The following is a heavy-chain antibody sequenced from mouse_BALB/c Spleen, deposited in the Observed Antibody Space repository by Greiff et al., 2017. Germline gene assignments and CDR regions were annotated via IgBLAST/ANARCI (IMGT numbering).Heavy chain of an antibody. CDR3: ARNRAITTEGFAY. Sequence: VKVVESGPGLVAPSQSLSITCTVSGFSLSRYSVHWVRQPPGKGLEWLGMIWGGGSTDYNSALKSRLSISKDNSKSQVFLKMNSLQTDDTAMYYCARNRAITTEGFAYWGQGTLVTVSA. D-gene: IGHD1-2*01. V-gene: IGHV2-6-4*01. CDR1: GFSLSRYS. J-gene: IGHJ3*01. CDR2: IWGGGST.